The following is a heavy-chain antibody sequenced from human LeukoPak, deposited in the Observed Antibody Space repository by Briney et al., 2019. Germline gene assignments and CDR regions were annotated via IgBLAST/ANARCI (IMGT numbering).Heavy chain of an antibody. D-gene: IGHD3-22*01. Sequence: GGSLRLSCAASGFTFSSYAMNWVRQAPGKGLEWVSYISSSSSTIYYADSVKGRFTISRDNAKNSLYLQMNSLRDEDTAVYYCAIYNYYDSSGYYYFDYWGQGTLVTVSS. J-gene: IGHJ4*02. CDR2: ISSSSSTI. V-gene: IGHV3-48*02. CDR1: GFTFSSYA. CDR3: AIYNYYDSSGYYYFDY.